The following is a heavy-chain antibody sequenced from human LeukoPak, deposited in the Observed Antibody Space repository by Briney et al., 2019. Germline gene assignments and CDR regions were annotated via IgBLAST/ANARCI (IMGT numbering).Heavy chain of an antibody. Sequence: SETLSLTCTVSGGSIYSSSYYWGWIRQPPGKGLEWIGSIYYSGSTYSNPSLKSRVTISVDTSKNQFSLKLSSVTAADTAVYYCARPGGVGATTRFDYWGQGTLVTVSS. D-gene: IGHD1-26*01. CDR3: ARPGGVGATTRFDY. CDR1: GGSIYSSSYY. V-gene: IGHV4-39*01. J-gene: IGHJ4*02. CDR2: IYYSGST.